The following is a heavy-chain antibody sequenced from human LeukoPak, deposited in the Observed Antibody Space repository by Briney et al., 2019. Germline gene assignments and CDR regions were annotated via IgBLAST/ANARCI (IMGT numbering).Heavy chain of an antibody. CDR1: GFTFSSYG. Sequence: GGSLRLSCAASGFTFSSYGMHWVRQAPGKGLEWVAFIRYDGSNKYYADSVKGRFTISRDNSKNTLYLQMISLRAEDTAVYYCAKVGGDNWSLDYWGQGTLVTVSS. J-gene: IGHJ4*02. V-gene: IGHV3-30*02. CDR3: AKVGGDNWSLDY. CDR2: IRYDGSNK. D-gene: IGHD1-20*01.